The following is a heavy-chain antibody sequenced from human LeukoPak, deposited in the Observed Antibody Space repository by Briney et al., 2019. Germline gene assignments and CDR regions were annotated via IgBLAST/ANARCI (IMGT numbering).Heavy chain of an antibody. CDR1: GFTFSSYE. CDR3: ARDDGYHYGFDY. CDR2: ISSSGSII. J-gene: IGHJ4*02. V-gene: IGHV3-48*03. D-gene: IGHD5-24*01. Sequence: PGGSLGLSCAASGFTFSSYEMNWVRQAPEKGLEWVSYISSSGSIIHYADSVKGRFTISRDNAKNSLYLQMNSLRAEDMAIYYCARDDGYHYGFDYWGQGTLVTVSS.